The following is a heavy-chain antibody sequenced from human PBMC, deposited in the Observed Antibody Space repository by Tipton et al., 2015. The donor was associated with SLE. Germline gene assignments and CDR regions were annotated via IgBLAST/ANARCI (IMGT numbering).Heavy chain of an antibody. D-gene: IGHD3-9*01. CDR3: ASQILDILTASYFDY. CDR2: INHSGST. CDR1: GGSISSSSYY. Sequence: TLSLTCTVSGGSISSSSYYWGWIRQPPGKGLEWIGEINHSGSTNYSPSLKSRVTISVDTSKNQFSLKLSSVTAADTAVYYCASQILDILTASYFDYWGQGTLVTVSS. J-gene: IGHJ4*02. V-gene: IGHV4-39*07.